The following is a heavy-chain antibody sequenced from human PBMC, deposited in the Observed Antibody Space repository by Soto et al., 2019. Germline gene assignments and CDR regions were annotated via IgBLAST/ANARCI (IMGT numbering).Heavy chain of an antibody. CDR2: IYHSGST. J-gene: IGHJ5*02. D-gene: IGHD3-10*01. Sequence: PSATLSLTSAVSGGSIRSSYWSSWVRQPPGKGLEWIGEIYHSGSTNYNPSLKSRVTISVDKSKNQFSLKLTSVTAADTAVYSCAREIFYYTPGTPFRWFDPWGQVTLVTLSS. CDR1: GGSIRSSYW. V-gene: IGHV4-4*02. CDR3: AREIFYYTPGTPFRWFDP.